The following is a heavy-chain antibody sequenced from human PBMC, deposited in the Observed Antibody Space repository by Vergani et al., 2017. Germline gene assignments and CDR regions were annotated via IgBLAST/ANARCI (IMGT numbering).Heavy chain of an antibody. CDR2: ISWNSGSI. Sequence: EVQLVESGGGLVQPGRSLRLSCAASGFTFDDYAMHWVRQAPGKGLEWVSGISWNSGSIGYADSVKGRFTISRDNAKNSLYLQMNSLRAEDTAVYYCARVGVTTDPAAYYYYMDVWGKGTSVTVSS. CDR3: ARVGVTTDPAAYYYYMDV. J-gene: IGHJ6*03. D-gene: IGHD4-11*01. V-gene: IGHV3-9*01. CDR1: GFTFDDYA.